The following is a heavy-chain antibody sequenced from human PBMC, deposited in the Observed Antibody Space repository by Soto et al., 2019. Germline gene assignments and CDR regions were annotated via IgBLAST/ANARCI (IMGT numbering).Heavy chain of an antibody. V-gene: IGHV3-33*01. CDR1: GFTFSSYG. CDR2: IWYDGSNK. Sequence: PVGSLRLSCAASGFTFSSYGMHWVRQAPGKGLEWVAVIWYDGSNKYYADSVKGRFTISRDNSKNTLYLQMNSLRAEGTAVYYCARGDFWSGYRVDYWGQGTLVTVSS. CDR3: ARGDFWSGYRVDY. D-gene: IGHD3-3*01. J-gene: IGHJ4*02.